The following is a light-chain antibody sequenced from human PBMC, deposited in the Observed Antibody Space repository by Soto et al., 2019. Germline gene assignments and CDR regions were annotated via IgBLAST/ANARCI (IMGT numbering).Light chain of an antibody. CDR2: DTI. J-gene: IGLJ1*01. CDR3: LVSAGGAFV. Sequence: QALLTQGPSLTLSPRGTVTLTCVSSTGAVTSGHYPYLFQQKPGQAPRTLIYDTINKYSWTPARFSGSLLGGKAALTLSGAQPEDEAEYYCLVSAGGAFVFGAGTKVTVL. CDR1: TGAVTSGHY. V-gene: IGLV7-46*01.